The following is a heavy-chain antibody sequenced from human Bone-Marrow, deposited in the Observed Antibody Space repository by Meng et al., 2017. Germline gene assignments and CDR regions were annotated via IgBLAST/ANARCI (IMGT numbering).Heavy chain of an antibody. D-gene: IGHD5-18*01. CDR3: ARDGYSYGYTFYYFDY. CDR2: ISSSSYI. J-gene: IGHJ4*02. CDR1: GFTFSSYE. V-gene: IGHV3-21*01. Sequence: GESLKISCAASGFTFSSYEMNWVRQAPGKGLEWVSSISSSSYIYYADSVKGRFTISRDNAKNSLYLQMNSLRAEDTAVYYCARDGYSYGYTFYYFDYWGQGTLVTVSS.